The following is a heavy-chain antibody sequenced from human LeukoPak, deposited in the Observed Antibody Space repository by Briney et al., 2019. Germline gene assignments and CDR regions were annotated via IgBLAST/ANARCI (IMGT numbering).Heavy chain of an antibody. V-gene: IGHV1-69*13. CDR1: GGTFSSYA. J-gene: IGHJ4*02. CDR2: IIPIFGTA. Sequence: GASVKVSCKASGGTFSSYAISWVRQAPGQGLEWMGGIIPIFGTANYAQKFQGRVTITADESTSTAYMELSSLRSEDTAVYYCARVEYCSSTSRYRDPFDYWGQGTLVTVSS. CDR3: ARVEYCSSTSRYRDPFDY. D-gene: IGHD2-2*01.